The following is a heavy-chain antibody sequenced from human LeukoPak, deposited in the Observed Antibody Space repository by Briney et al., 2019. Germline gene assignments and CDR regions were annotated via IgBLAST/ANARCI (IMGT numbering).Heavy chain of an antibody. CDR2: IYSGGST. Sequence: GGSLRLSCAASWFTVKTNYMIGLRQAPGKGLDWVSVIYSGGSTYYADSVRGRFTIPRDNSKNTLYLKMNTLRAEDTAVSYCAREDFRGSGWYLDYWGQGTLITVSS. J-gene: IGHJ4*02. D-gene: IGHD6-19*01. CDR1: WFTVKTNY. V-gene: IGHV3-53*01. CDR3: AREDFRGSGWYLDY.